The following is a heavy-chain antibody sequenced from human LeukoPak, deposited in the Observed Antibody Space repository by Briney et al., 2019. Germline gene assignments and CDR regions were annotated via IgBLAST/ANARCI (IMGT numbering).Heavy chain of an antibody. CDR3: ARSCTSTNCYLTDAFDI. CDR1: GYSFTTYW. V-gene: IGHV5-51*01. CDR2: IYPGDSDT. D-gene: IGHD2-2*01. Sequence: GESLKISXKGFGYSFTTYWIGWVRQMPGKGLEWMGIIYPGDSDTKYSPSFRGQVTISADKSISTAYLQWSSLKASDTAMYYCARSCTSTNCYLTDAFDIWGQGTMVTVSS. J-gene: IGHJ3*02.